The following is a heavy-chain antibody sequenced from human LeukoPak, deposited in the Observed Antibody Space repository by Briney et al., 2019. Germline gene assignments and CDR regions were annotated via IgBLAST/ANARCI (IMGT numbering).Heavy chain of an antibody. D-gene: IGHD2-8*01. Sequence: GGSLRLSCAVSGFTVTENYMSWVRQAPGKGREWVGFIRKKGFGGTTEYAASVKVRFTISRDDYKGIAYLQMNSLKTDDTAVYYCTRGNCVNGVSYHFDYWGQGTLVTVSS. CDR2: IRKKGFGGTT. J-gene: IGHJ4*02. CDR1: GFTVTENY. V-gene: IGHV3-71*01. CDR3: TRGNCVNGVSYHFDY.